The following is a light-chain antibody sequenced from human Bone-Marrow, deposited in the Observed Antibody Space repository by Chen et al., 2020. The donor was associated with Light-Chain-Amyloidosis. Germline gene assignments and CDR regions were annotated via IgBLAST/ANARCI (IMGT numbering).Light chain of an antibody. V-gene: IGLV2-14*01. CDR2: WVS. Sequence: QSAPTQPASVSGSPGQSITISCTGTRSDVGGDNHVSWYQQHPDKAPQHMIYWVSNRPSWVPNRFSGSEAGNTASLTISGLQTEDEADYFCSSYTITNTHVFGSGTRVTVL. CDR1: RSDVGGDNH. J-gene: IGLJ1*01. CDR3: SSYTITNTHV.